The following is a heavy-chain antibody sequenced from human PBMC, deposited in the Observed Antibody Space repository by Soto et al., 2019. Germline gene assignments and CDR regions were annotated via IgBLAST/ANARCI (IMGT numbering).Heavy chain of an antibody. V-gene: IGHV3-23*01. Sequence: GGSLRLSCAASGFTFSSYAMSWVRQAPGKGLEWVSAISGSGGSTYYADSVKGRFTISRDNSKNTLYLQMNSLRAEDTAVYYCAKDPEQWLVQTRGDYFDYWGQGTLVTVSS. CDR1: GFTFSSYA. J-gene: IGHJ4*02. CDR3: AKDPEQWLVQTRGDYFDY. D-gene: IGHD6-19*01. CDR2: ISGSGGST.